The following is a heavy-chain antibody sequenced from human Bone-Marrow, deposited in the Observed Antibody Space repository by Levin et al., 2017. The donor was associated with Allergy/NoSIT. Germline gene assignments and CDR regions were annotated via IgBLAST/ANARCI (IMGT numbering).Heavy chain of an antibody. Sequence: LSLTCAASGFSFKTYEMNWVRQAPGKGLEWVSYISGSGNKIYYADSVKGRFTISRDNAKNSVHLQMNSLRAEDTAVYYCARILTRWAYADYWGQGALVTVSS. CDR3: ARILTRWAYADY. J-gene: IGHJ4*02. CDR1: GFSFKTYE. CDR2: ISGSGNKI. V-gene: IGHV3-48*03. D-gene: IGHD1-26*01.